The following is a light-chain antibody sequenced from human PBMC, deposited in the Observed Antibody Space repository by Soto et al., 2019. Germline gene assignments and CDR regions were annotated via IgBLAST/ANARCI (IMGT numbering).Light chain of an antibody. V-gene: IGKV1-12*01. CDR1: QDISGW. CDR2: ATS. Sequence: DIQMTQFPSSVAASVGDRVTITCRARQDISGWLVWYQQKPGKAPQILMYATSRLQNGVPSRFSGSGSGTDFTLTISSLQSEDVAPYYCQQGKSCPLTFGGGTKVEIK. J-gene: IGKJ4*01. CDR3: QQGKSCPLT.